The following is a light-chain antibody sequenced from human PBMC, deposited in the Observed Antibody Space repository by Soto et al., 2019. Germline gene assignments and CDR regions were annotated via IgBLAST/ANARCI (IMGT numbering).Light chain of an antibody. J-gene: IGKJ1*01. Sequence: DIQMTQSPSTLSASVGDRVTMTCRASQSISSWLAWYQQKPGKAPKLLIYKASSLESGVPSRFSGSGSGTEFTLTISSLQPDDFATYYCQQYNSSFGQGTKVEIK. V-gene: IGKV1-5*03. CDR2: KAS. CDR1: QSISSW. CDR3: QQYNSS.